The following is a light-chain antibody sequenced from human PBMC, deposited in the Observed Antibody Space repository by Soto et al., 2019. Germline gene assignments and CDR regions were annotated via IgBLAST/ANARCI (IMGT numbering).Light chain of an antibody. J-gene: IGLJ1*01. CDR3: CSYTTSSTYV. CDR1: SRNVGTYNY. Sequence: QSALTQPPSASGSPGQTVAPSCTGTSRNVGTYNYVSGYQQHPGKAPKLMIYDVIQRPSGVPARFSGSKSGNTASLTVSGLQSEDEADYYCCSYTTSSTYVFGTGTKLTVL. CDR2: DVI. V-gene: IGLV2-8*01.